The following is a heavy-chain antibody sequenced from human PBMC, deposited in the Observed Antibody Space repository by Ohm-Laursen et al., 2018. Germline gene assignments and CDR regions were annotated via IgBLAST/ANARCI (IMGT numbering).Heavy chain of an antibody. Sequence: SETLSLTCTVSGGSFTGHYWSRIRQPAGKGLEWIGRINISGTNYNPSLKSRVTMSVDTSKNQFSLNLSSVTAADTAVYYCAGRGYWGQGTLVTVSS. D-gene: IGHD1-26*01. J-gene: IGHJ4*02. CDR3: AGRGY. CDR1: GGSFTGHY. V-gene: IGHV4-4*07. CDR2: INISGT.